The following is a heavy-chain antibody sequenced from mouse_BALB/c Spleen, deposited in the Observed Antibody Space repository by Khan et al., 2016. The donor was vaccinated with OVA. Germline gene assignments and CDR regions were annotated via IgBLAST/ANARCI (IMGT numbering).Heavy chain of an antibody. CDR1: DFNIKDTY. CDR3: ATLDGSPFNY. V-gene: IGHV14-3*02. J-gene: IGHJ3*01. D-gene: IGHD1-1*02. CDR2: IDPANGDT. Sequence: EVQLQQSGAELVKLGASAKLSCTASDFNIKDTYIHWVKERPEQGPEWIGRIDPANGDTKYDPKFQGKATITADTSSNTAYLHLSSLTSEDTAVYNGATLDGSPFNYWGQGTLVTVSA.